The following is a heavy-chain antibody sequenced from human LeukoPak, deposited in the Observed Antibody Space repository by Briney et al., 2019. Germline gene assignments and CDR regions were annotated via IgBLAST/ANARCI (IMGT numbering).Heavy chain of an antibody. CDR3: ARGRGIGRYFDWLDY. Sequence: SETLSLTCAVYGGSFSGYYWSWLRQPPGKGLEWIGEINHSGSTNYNPSLKSRVTISVDTSKNQFSLKLSSVTAADTAVYYCARGRGIGRYFDWLDYWGQGTLVTVPS. D-gene: IGHD3-9*01. CDR2: INHSGST. V-gene: IGHV4-34*01. CDR1: GGSFSGYY. J-gene: IGHJ4*02.